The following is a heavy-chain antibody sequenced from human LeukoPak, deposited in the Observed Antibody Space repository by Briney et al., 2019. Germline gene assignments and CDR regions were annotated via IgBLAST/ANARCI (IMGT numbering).Heavy chain of an antibody. CDR1: GYTFTSYG. V-gene: IGHV1-18*01. CDR3: ARGPRVIAVAGSWGGDY. J-gene: IGHJ4*02. CDR2: ISAYNGNT. D-gene: IGHD6-19*01. Sequence: ASVKVSCKAAGYTFTSYGISWGRQAPGQGLEWMGWISAYNGNTNYAQKLQGRVTITTDTSTSTAYMELRSLRSDDTAVYYCARGPRVIAVAGSWGGDYWGQGTLVTVSS.